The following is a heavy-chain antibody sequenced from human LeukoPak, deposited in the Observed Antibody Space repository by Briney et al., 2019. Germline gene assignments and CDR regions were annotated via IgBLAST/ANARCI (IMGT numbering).Heavy chain of an antibody. CDR1: GYTLTELS. Sequence: GASEKVSCKVSGYTLTELSMHWVRQAPGKGLEWRGGFDPEDGETIYAQKFQGRVTMTRDMSTSTDYMELSSLRSEDTAIYYCARDNSVGDNAWWFDPWGQGTLVTVSS. V-gene: IGHV1-24*01. CDR3: ARDNSVGDNAWWFDP. J-gene: IGHJ5*02. CDR2: FDPEDGET. D-gene: IGHD1-26*01.